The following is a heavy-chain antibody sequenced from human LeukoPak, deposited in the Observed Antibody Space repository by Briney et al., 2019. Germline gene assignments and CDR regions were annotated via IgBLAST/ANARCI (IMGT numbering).Heavy chain of an antibody. J-gene: IGHJ4*02. CDR3: ARDKAAAGTYVFDY. CDR2: IYTSGST. V-gene: IGHV4-4*07. D-gene: IGHD6-13*01. Sequence: SETLSLTCTVSGGSISSYYWSWIRQPAGKGLEWIGRIYTSGSTNYNPSLKSRVTMSVDTSKNQFSLKLSSVTAADTAVYYCARDKAAAGTYVFDYWGQGTLVTVSS. CDR1: GGSISSYY.